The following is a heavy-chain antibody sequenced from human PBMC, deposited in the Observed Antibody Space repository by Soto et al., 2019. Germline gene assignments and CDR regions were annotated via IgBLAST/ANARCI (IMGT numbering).Heavy chain of an antibody. CDR1: DYAFINYG. V-gene: IGHV1-18*01. D-gene: IGHD6-19*01. CDR2: ISAYNGAS. Sequence: QIQLMQSGAELKKPGASVKVSCKGTDYAFINYGISWVRQTPGQGLEWMGWISAYNGASNYGHKFQDTLTLATDTSTTPAYMDLMSLREDDTAVYFCARDDIPWRGWYMNYWGQGTLVTVSS. J-gene: IGHJ4*02. CDR3: ARDDIPWRGWYMNY.